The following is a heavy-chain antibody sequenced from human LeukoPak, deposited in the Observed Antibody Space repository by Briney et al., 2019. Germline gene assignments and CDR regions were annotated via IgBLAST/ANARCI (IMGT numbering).Heavy chain of an antibody. J-gene: IGHJ5*01. V-gene: IGHV4-4*07. CDR2: IYKSGST. CDR3: AREEYFQDSNGYSYYFHS. CDR1: GGSIGWDY. D-gene: IGHD3-22*01. Sequence: SETLSLTCTVSGGSIGWDYWSWIRQSAGKGLEWIGRIYKSGSTNYNPSFRSRVTVSVDTSKNQFSLNVTSVTAADTAVYYCAREEYFQDSNGYSYYFHSWGHGSLVTVSS.